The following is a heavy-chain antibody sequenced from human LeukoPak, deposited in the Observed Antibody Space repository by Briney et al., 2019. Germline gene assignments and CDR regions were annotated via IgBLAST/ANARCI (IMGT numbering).Heavy chain of an antibody. D-gene: IGHD6-13*01. V-gene: IGHV4-59*01. CDR1: GGSISSYY. J-gene: IGHJ4*02. CDR3: ASDIAAAGVFTFDY. Sequence: SETLSLTCTVSGGSISSYYWSWIRQPPGKGLEWIGYIYYSGSTNYNPSLKSRVTISVDTSKNQFSLKLSSVTAADTAVYYCASDIAAAGVFTFDYWGQGTLVTVFS. CDR2: IYYSGST.